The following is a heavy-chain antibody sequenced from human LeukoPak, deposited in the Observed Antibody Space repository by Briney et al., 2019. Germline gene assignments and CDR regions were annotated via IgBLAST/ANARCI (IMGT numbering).Heavy chain of an antibody. CDR3: ARRRGDYGEGELDY. CDR2: FKNDGTP. J-gene: IGHJ4*02. CDR1: GFTVTSKH. D-gene: IGHD4-17*01. V-gene: IGHV3-66*01. Sequence: GGSLRLSRAASGFTVTSKHMRWVCQAPGKGLECVSLFKNDGTPSYADSVKDRFFISRDDSRNTVYLQMNGLRAEDTAVYYCARRRGDYGEGELDYWGQGTLVTVSS.